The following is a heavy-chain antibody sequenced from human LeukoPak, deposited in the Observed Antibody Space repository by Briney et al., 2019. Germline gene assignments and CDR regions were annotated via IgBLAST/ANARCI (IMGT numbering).Heavy chain of an antibody. CDR2: ISGSGGST. CDR1: GFTFSSYA. Sequence: GGSLRLSCAASGFTFSSYAMGWVRHAPGKGLEWVSPISGSGGSTYYADSVKGRFTISRDNSKNTLYLQMNSLRAEDTAVYYCAKDLYYYDSSGYYPYWGQGTLVTVSS. D-gene: IGHD3-22*01. J-gene: IGHJ4*02. V-gene: IGHV3-23*01. CDR3: AKDLYYYDSSGYYPY.